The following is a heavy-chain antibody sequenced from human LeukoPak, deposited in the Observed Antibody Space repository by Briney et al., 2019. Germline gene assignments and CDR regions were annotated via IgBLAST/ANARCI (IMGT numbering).Heavy chain of an antibody. J-gene: IGHJ4*02. V-gene: IGHV3-30*18. Sequence: PGRSLRLSCAASGFTFSSYGMHWVRQAPGKGLEWVAVISYDGSNKYYADSVKGRFTISRDNSKNTLYLQMNSLTAEDTAVYYCAKRKYTSGGIFDYWGQGTLVTVSS. D-gene: IGHD6-19*01. CDR3: AKRKYTSGGIFDY. CDR2: ISYDGSNK. CDR1: GFTFSSYG.